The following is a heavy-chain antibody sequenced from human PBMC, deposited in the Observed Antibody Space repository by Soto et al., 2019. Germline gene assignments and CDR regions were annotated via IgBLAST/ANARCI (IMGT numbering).Heavy chain of an antibody. CDR1: GYTFTGYY. V-gene: IGHV1-2*04. CDR2: INPNSGGT. J-gene: IGHJ3*02. CDR3: ARADCSGGSCSNYDAFDI. Sequence: AASVKVSCKASGYTFTGYYTHWVRQAPGQGLEWMGWINPNSGGTNYAQKFQGWVTMTRDTSISTAYMELSRLRSDDTAVYYCARADCSGGSCSNYDAFDIWGQGTMVTVSS. D-gene: IGHD2-15*01.